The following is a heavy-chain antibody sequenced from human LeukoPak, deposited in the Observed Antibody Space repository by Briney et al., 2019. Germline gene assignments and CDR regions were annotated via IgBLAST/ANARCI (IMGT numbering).Heavy chain of an antibody. CDR3: ARDISPPTIFGVGDAFDI. CDR1: GFTFSSYS. J-gene: IGHJ3*02. CDR2: ISSSSSTI. Sequence: PGGSLRLSCAASGFTFSSYSMNWVRQAPGKGLEWVSYISSSSSTIYYADSVKGRFTISRDNAKNSLYLQMNSLRAEDTAVYYCARDISPPTIFGVGDAFDIWGQGTMVTVSS. D-gene: IGHD3-3*01. V-gene: IGHV3-48*01.